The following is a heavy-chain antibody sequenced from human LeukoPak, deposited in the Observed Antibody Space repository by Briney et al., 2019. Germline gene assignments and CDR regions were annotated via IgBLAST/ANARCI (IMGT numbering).Heavy chain of an antibody. CDR2: IYYSVST. J-gene: IGHJ5*02. D-gene: IGHD3-3*01. CDR1: GGSISSSSYY. CDR3: ANDFWSGSRRFDP. V-gene: IGHV4-39*01. Sequence: PSETLSLTCTVSGGSISSSSYYWGWIRQPPGKGLEWIGSIYYSVSTYYNPSLKSRVTISVDTSKNQFSLKLSSVTAADTAVYYCANDFWSGSRRFDPWGQGTLVTVSS.